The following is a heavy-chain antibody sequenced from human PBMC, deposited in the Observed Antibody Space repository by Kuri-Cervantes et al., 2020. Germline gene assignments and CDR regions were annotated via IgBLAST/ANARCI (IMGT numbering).Heavy chain of an antibody. J-gene: IGHJ6*02. D-gene: IGHD6-13*01. CDR1: GFTFSSYA. Sequence: GESLKISCAASGFTFSSYAMHWVRQAPGKGLEWVAVISYDGSNKYYADSVKGRFTISRDSSKNTLYLQMNSLRAEDTAVYYCARDPSGALAAAGLVYYYYYGMDVWGQGTTVTVSS. CDR2: ISYDGSNK. V-gene: IGHV3-30-3*01. CDR3: ARDPSGALAAAGLVYYYYYGMDV.